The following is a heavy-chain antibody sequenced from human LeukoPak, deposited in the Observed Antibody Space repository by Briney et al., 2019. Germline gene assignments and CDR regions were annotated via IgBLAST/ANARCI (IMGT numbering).Heavy chain of an antibody. J-gene: IGHJ4*02. CDR3: VRDDGIAVAGTIDY. D-gene: IGHD6-19*01. CDR1: GFTFSSYS. Sequence: GGSLRLSCAASGFTFSSYSMNWVRQAPGKGLEWVSYISSSSSTIYYADSVKGRFTISRDNAKNSLYLQMNSLRAEDTAVYYCVRDDGIAVAGTIDYWGQGTLVTVSS. CDR2: ISSSSSTI. V-gene: IGHV3-48*01.